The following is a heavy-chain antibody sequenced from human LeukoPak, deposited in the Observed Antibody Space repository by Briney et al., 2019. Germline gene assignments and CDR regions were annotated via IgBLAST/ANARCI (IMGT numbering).Heavy chain of an antibody. Sequence: GGSLRLSCAASGFTFSNYGMNWVRQAPGKGLEWVSGITGNGGSTYYADSVKGRFTISRDNSKNTLYLQMNSLRAEDTAVYYCAKGHYMDVWGKGTTVTVSS. CDR1: GFTFSNYG. V-gene: IGHV3-23*01. CDR3: AKGHYMDV. CDR2: ITGNGGST. J-gene: IGHJ6*03.